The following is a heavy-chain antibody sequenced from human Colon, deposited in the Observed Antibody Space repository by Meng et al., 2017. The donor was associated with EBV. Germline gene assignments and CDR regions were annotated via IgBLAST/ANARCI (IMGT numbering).Heavy chain of an antibody. Sequence: VQLQESGPGLVKPSGPLALPCAVSGGSISSSHWWTWVRQPPGKGLEWIGEVYHTGSTKYNPSLKSRLTISVDKSKNQFSLNLTSVTAADTAVYYCARVWQSLTAFFDSWGQGTLVTVSS. J-gene: IGHJ4*02. CDR1: GGSISSSHW. CDR3: ARVWQSLTAFFDS. D-gene: IGHD2-21*01. V-gene: IGHV4-4*02. CDR2: VYHTGST.